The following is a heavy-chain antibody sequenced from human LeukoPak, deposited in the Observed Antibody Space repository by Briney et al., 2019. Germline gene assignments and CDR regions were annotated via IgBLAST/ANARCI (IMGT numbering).Heavy chain of an antibody. CDR2: INWNGGST. D-gene: IGHD6-13*01. CDR1: GFTFDDYG. Sequence: GGSLRLSCAASGFTFDDYGMSWVRQAPGKGLEWVSGINWNGGSTGYADSVKGRLTISRDNAKNSLYLQMNSLRAEDTALYYCARLMGTAAAPENAFDIWGQGTMVTVSS. V-gene: IGHV3-20*04. CDR3: ARLMGTAAAPENAFDI. J-gene: IGHJ3*02.